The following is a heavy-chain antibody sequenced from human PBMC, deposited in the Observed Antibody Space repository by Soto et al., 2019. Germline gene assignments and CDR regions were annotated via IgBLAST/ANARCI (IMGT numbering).Heavy chain of an antibody. V-gene: IGHV4-4*02. CDR2: AHHSGRT. CDR3: ARSEATGLDY. Sequence: QVQLQESGPGLVKPSGTLSLTCTVSGGSMSSSNWWNWVRQSPGKGLEWIGEAHHSGRTNYHPSLKSRVTTSVDKSKNHFPLKLSSGTAADTAVYYCARSEATGLDYWGQGTLVTVSS. J-gene: IGHJ4*02. CDR1: GGSMSSSNW. D-gene: IGHD1-26*01.